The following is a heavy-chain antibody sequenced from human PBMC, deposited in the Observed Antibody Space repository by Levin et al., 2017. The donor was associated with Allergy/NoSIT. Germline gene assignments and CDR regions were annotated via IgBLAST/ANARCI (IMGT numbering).Heavy chain of an antibody. CDR1: GFTFSSYW. J-gene: IGHJ3*02. V-gene: IGHV3-74*01. CDR3: ARDQRREGYKDAFDI. Sequence: PGESLKISCAASGFTFSSYWMHWVRQAPGKGLVWVSRINSDGSSTSYADSVKGRFTISRDNAKNTLYLQMNSLRAEDTAVYYCARDQRREGYKDAFDIWGQGTMVTVSS. D-gene: IGHD5-24*01. CDR2: INSDGSST.